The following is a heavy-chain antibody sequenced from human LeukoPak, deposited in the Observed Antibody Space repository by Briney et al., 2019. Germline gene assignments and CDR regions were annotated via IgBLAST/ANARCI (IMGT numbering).Heavy chain of an antibody. Sequence: PGGSLRLSCAASGFTFSSYAMSWVRQAPGKGLEWVSAISGSGGSTYYADSVKGRVTISRDNSKNTLSLQMNSLRAEDTAVYYCANLPSLGYYDSTAAPFDCWGQGTLVTVSS. CDR3: ANLPSLGYYDSTAAPFDC. CDR2: ISGSGGST. J-gene: IGHJ4*02. D-gene: IGHD3-22*01. CDR1: GFTFSSYA. V-gene: IGHV3-23*01.